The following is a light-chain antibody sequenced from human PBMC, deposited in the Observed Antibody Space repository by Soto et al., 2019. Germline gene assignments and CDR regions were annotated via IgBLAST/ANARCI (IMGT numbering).Light chain of an antibody. CDR1: NIGINA. J-gene: IGLJ3*02. V-gene: IGLV3-21*04. CDR2: YDS. CDR3: QLWNSSSDQGV. Sequence: SSELTQPPSVSVAPEKTATITCGGDNIGINAVHWYQQKPGQAPLLVVYYDSDRPSRIPERFSGSTSGNTATLTISRVEAGDEADYYCQLWNSSSDQGVFGGRTKVTVL.